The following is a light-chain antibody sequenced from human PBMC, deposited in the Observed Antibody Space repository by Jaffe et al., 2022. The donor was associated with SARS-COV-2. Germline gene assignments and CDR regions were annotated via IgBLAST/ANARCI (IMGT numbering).Light chain of an antibody. V-gene: IGKV1D-12*01. Sequence: DIQMTQSPSSVSASVGDRVTITCRASQDISSWLIWYQQKPGKAPKLLIHPTSSLQSGVPSRFSGSGSGTEFTLTISSLQPEDFATYSCQQAKSFPLTFGGGTKVEI. CDR3: QQAKSFPLT. CDR2: PTS. CDR1: QDISSW. J-gene: IGKJ4*01.